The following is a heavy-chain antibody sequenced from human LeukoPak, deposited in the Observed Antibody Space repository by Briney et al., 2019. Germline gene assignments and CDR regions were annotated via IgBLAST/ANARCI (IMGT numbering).Heavy chain of an antibody. CDR1: GFTFGDYY. D-gene: IGHD7-27*01. V-gene: IGHV3-11*01. CDR3: AREATLGKGGYYYYYGMDV. J-gene: IGHJ6*02. CDR2: ISSSGSTI. Sequence: GGSLRLSCAASGFTFGDYYMSWIRQAPGKGLEWVSYISSSGSTIYYADSVKGRFTISRDNAKNSLYLQMNSLRAEDTAVYYCAREATLGKGGYYYYYGMDVWGQGTTVTVSS.